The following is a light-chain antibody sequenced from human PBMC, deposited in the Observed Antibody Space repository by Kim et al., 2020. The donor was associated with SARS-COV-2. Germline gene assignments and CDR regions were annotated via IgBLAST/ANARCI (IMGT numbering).Light chain of an antibody. CDR2: GAS. CDR1: QSVSNN. V-gene: IGKV3-15*01. J-gene: IGKJ4*01. CDR3: QQYNDWPLLT. Sequence: SPGERGTLSCRASQSVSNNLAWYQQRPGQAPRLLIYGASTRATDISARFSGSGSGTEFTLTIRSLQSEDFAVYYCQQYNDWPLLTFGGGTKVDIK.